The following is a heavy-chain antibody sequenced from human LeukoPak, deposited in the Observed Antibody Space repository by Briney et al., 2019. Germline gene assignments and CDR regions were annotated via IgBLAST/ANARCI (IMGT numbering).Heavy chain of an antibody. CDR3: ARDDYDILTGYFDPPGGY. CDR1: GYTFTGYY. Sequence: GASVKVSCKASGYTFTGYYMHWVRQAPGQGLEWMGWINPDSGGTNYAQKFQGRVTMTRDTSISTAYMELSRLRSDDTAVYYCARDDYDILTGYFDPPGGYWGQGTLVTVSS. D-gene: IGHD3-9*01. J-gene: IGHJ4*02. V-gene: IGHV1-2*02. CDR2: INPDSGGT.